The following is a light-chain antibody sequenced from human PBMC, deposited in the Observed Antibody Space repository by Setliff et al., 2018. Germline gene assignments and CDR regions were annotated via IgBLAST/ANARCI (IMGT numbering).Light chain of an antibody. J-gene: IGLJ1*01. CDR3: SIHRSRGYV. CDR2: EVS. V-gene: IGLV2-14*01. Sequence: QPASVSGSPGQSITISCTGTSSDVGDYKYVSWYQQLPGKAPKLIIFEVSNRPSGIPNRFSGSKSGNTASLTISGLQAEDEADYYCSIHRSRGYVFGTGTKVTVL. CDR1: SSDVGDYKY.